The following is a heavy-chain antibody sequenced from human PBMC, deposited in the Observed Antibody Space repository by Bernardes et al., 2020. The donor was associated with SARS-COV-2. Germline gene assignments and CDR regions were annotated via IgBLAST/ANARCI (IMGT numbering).Heavy chain of an antibody. CDR1: GFTFSSYW. Sequence: GGSLRLSCAASGFTFSSYWMSWVRKAPGKGLEWVANIKQDGSEKYYVDSVKGRFTISRDNAKNSLYLQMNSLRAEDTAVYYCAKIGGSSWYFDYWGQGTLVTVSS. V-gene: IGHV3-7*02. J-gene: IGHJ4*02. D-gene: IGHD6-13*01. CDR3: AKIGGSSWYFDY. CDR2: IKQDGSEK.